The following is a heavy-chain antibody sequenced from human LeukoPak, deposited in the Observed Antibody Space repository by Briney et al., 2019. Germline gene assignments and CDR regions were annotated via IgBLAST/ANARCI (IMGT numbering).Heavy chain of an antibody. Sequence: PGGSLRLSCAASGFTFNNYAMGWVRQAPGKGLEWVSAISGSGGSTYYADSVKGRFTISRDNSKNTLYLQMNSLRAEDTAVYYRAKDGIASWGYWGQGTLVTVSS. V-gene: IGHV3-23*01. CDR2: ISGSGGST. CDR1: GFTFNNYA. D-gene: IGHD7-27*01. CDR3: AKDGIASWGY. J-gene: IGHJ4*02.